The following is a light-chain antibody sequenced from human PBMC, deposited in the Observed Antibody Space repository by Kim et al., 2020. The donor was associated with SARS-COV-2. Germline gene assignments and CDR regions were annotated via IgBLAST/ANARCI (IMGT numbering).Light chain of an antibody. CDR3: QQYVNSPYT. CDR1: QSVSSNY. V-gene: IGKV3-20*01. J-gene: IGKJ2*01. Sequence: EIVLTQSPGTLSLSPGERATLSCRASQSVSSNYLAWYQQKLGQAPRLLVYGASSRATGIPDRFSGSGSGTDFTLTISRLEPEDFAVYYCQQYVNSPYTFGQGTKLEIK. CDR2: GAS.